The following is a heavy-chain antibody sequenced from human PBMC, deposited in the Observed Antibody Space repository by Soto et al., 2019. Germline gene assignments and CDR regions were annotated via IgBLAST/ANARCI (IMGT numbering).Heavy chain of an antibody. CDR2: IKQDGSEK. CDR3: ARDLDSSGWLAEYFQH. V-gene: IGHV3-7*05. CDR1: GFTFSSYW. J-gene: IGHJ1*01. Sequence: GGSLRLSCAASGFTFSSYWMSWVRQAPGKGLEWVANIKQDGSEKYYVDSVKGRFTISRDNAKNSLYLQMNSLRAEDTAVYYCARDLDSSGWLAEYFQHWGQGTLVTVSS. D-gene: IGHD6-19*01.